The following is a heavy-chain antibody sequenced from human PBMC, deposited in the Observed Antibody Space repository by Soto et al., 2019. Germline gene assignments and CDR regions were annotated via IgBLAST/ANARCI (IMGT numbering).Heavy chain of an antibody. CDR3: AKRGLREIKDDY. J-gene: IGHJ4*02. CDR1: GFTFSSYA. Sequence: DVQVLESGGGLVQPGGSLRLSCAASGFTFSSYAMSWVRQAPGKGLEWVSTISAGGGNTYYADSVKGRFTISRDNSNNTLYLQMNSLRAEDTAVYYCAKRGLREIKDDYWGQGTLVAVSS. D-gene: IGHD4-17*01. V-gene: IGHV3-23*01. CDR2: ISAGGGNT.